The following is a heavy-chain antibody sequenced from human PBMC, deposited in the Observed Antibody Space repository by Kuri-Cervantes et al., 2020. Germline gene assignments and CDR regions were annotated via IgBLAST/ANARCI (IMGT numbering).Heavy chain of an antibody. CDR2: INTDGSYR. CDR1: TFTFSSYW. Sequence: GGSLRLSCVASTFTFSSYWMHWVRQAPGKGLVWVARINTDGSYRNYTDSVKGRFTISRDNADNTLYLQMNSLRAEDTAVYYCTRDSYDSLRYYGMDVWGQGTTVTVSS. CDR3: TRDSYDSLRYYGMDV. J-gene: IGHJ6*02. D-gene: IGHD3-3*01. V-gene: IGHV3-74*01.